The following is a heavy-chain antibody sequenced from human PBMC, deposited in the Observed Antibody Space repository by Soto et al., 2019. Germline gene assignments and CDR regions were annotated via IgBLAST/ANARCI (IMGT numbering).Heavy chain of an antibody. D-gene: IGHD2-8*01. CDR3: ARGHSTDCSNGVCSFFYNHEMDV. J-gene: IGHJ6*02. CDR2: INPTSGGT. V-gene: IGHV1-2*04. CDR1: GYSFTDYH. Sequence: GASVKVSCKASGYSFTDYHIHWVRQAPGQGLEWLGRINPTSGGTSTAQKFQGWVTMTRDRSISTVYMELTRLRSDDTAVYFCARGHSTDCSNGVCSFFYNHEMDVWGQGTTVTVS.